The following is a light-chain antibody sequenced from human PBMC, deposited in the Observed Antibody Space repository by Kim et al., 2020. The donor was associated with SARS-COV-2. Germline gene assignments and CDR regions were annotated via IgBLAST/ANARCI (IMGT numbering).Light chain of an antibody. Sequence: GKTVTLSCTRSSGRIASNYVKWYQQRPGSSPTTVIYDDKQRASGVPDRFSGSIDSSSNSASLTISGLKTEDEADYYCQSYDSNNRVFGGGTQLTVL. J-gene: IGLJ3*02. CDR2: DDK. CDR1: SGRIASNY. CDR3: QSYDSNNRV. V-gene: IGLV6-57*01.